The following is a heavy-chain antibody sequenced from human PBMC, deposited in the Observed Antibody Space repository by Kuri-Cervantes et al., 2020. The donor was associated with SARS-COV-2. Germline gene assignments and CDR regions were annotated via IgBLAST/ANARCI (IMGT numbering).Heavy chain of an antibody. V-gene: IGHV4-39*07. CDR2: INHSGST. D-gene: IGHD2-2*01. Sequence: GSLRLSCTVSGGSISSSSYYWSWIRQPPGKGLGWIGEINHSGSTNYNPSLKSRVTISVDTSKNQFSLKLSSVTAADTAVYYYARVSVVVVPAAIHYYYGMDVWGQGTTVTVSS. J-gene: IGHJ6*02. CDR1: GGSISSSSYY. CDR3: ARVSVVVVPAAIHYYYGMDV.